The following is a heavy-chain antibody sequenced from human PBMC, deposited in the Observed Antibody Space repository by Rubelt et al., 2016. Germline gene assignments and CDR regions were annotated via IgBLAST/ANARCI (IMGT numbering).Heavy chain of an antibody. CDR3: ARHAGDGGNSEDWFDP. Sequence: EVQLVQSGAEVKKPGESLRISCKGSGYSFTSYWISWVRQMPGKGLEWMGRIDPSDSYTNYSPSFQGHRSISADKSISTAYLQWSSLKASDTAMYYCARHAGDGGNSEDWFDPWGQGTLVTVSS. CDR2: IDPSDSYT. J-gene: IGHJ5*02. CDR1: GYSFTSYW. D-gene: IGHD4-23*01. V-gene: IGHV5-10-1*01.